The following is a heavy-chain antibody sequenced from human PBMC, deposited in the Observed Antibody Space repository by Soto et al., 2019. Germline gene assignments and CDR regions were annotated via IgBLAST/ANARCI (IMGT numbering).Heavy chain of an antibody. CDR1: GFSFSSYG. CDR2: ISYDGSHI. CDR3: AKDYYDSSGPRGYRMDV. V-gene: IGHV3-30*18. D-gene: IGHD3-22*01. J-gene: IGHJ6*02. Sequence: QVQLVESGGGVVQPGRSLRLSCAASGFSFSSYGMYWVRQAPGKGLEWVVLISYDGSHIYYADSVKGRFTISRDNSKNTVYLQMNSLRAEDTAVYYCAKDYYDSSGPRGYRMDVWGQGTTVTGSS.